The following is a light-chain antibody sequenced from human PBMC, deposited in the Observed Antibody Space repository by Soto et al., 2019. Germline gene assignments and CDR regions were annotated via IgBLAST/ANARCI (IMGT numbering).Light chain of an antibody. CDR1: QSVSSS. CDR2: GAS. Sequence: EVVMTQSPATLSVSPGERATLSCRASQSVSSSLAWYQQKPGQAPRLLIYGASTRATGIPDRFSGSGSGTEFTLTISSLQSEDFAVYYCQKYNNWPAITFGQGTRLEIK. CDR3: QKYNNWPAIT. V-gene: IGKV3D-15*01. J-gene: IGKJ5*01.